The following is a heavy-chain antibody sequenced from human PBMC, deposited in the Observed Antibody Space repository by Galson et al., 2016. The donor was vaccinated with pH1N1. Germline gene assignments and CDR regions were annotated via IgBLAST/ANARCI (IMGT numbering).Heavy chain of an antibody. D-gene: IGHD3-22*01. J-gene: IGHJ4*02. CDR2: IFDSGAT. V-gene: IGHV4-39*01. Sequence: WVRQPPGKGLEWIGSIFDSGATYYNPSLKSRVTISVDTPKNQFSLRLTSVTAADTAVFYCARHTIIVAFPKSFFDSWGQGTLVTVSS. CDR3: ARHTIIVAFPKSFFDS.